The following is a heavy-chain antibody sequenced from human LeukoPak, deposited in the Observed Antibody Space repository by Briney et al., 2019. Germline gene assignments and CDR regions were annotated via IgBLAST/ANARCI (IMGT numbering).Heavy chain of an antibody. Sequence: SETLSLTCTVSGGSISSSYWSWIRQPPGKGLEWIGYIYYSGSTNYNPSLKSRVTISVDTSKNQFSLKLSSVIAADTAEYYCAKPIRYFDWVRGTFDIWGLGTMATVSS. CDR2: IYYSGST. CDR1: GGSISSSY. CDR3: AKPIRYFDWVRGTFDI. D-gene: IGHD3-9*01. V-gene: IGHV4-59*01. J-gene: IGHJ3*02.